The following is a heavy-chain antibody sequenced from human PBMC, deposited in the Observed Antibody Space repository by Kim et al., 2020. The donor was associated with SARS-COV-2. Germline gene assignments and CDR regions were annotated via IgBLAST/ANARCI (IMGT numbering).Heavy chain of an antibody. CDR3: ARDEKPHGYNSPRHPLPPYY. CDR1: GGSISSGGYY. V-gene: IGHV4-31*03. J-gene: IGHJ4*02. CDR2: IYYSGST. D-gene: IGHD5-12*01. Sequence: SETLSLTCTVSGGSISSGGYYWSWIRQHPGKGLEWIGYIYYSGSTYYNPSLKSRVTISVDTSKNQFSLKLSSVTAADTAVYYCARDEKPHGYNSPRHPLPPYYWGQGTLVTVSS.